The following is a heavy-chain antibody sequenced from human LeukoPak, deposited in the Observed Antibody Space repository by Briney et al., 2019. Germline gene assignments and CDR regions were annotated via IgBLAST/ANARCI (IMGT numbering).Heavy chain of an antibody. V-gene: IGHV3-30*18. Sequence: GGSLRLSCAASGFSFSSYGMHWVRQAPGKGLEWVAVISHDGSNEYYAGSVKGRFTISRDNSKNTLYLQMNSLRVEDTAVYNCAKGGGTTVTAAANYWGQGTLVTVSS. D-gene: IGHD4-17*01. CDR3: AKGGGTTVTAAANY. CDR2: ISHDGSNE. J-gene: IGHJ4*02. CDR1: GFSFSSYG.